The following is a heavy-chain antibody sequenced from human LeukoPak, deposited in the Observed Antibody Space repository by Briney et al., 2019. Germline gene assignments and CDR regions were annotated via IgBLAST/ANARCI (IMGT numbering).Heavy chain of an antibody. Sequence: PGGSLRLSRAASGFTFDDYGMSWVRQATGKGLEWVSGINWNGGSTGYADSVKGRFTISRDNAKNSLYLQMNSLRAEDTALYYCARDGASGSYYTTVSGWGQGTLVTVSS. V-gene: IGHV3-20*04. D-gene: IGHD3-10*01. CDR3: ARDGASGSYYTTVSG. J-gene: IGHJ4*02. CDR1: GFTFDDYG. CDR2: INWNGGST.